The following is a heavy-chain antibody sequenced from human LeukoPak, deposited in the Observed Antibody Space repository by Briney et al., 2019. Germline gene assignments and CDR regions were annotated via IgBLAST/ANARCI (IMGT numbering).Heavy chain of an antibody. CDR2: IYPGDPET. J-gene: IGHJ4*02. D-gene: IGHD3-3*01. V-gene: IGHV5-51*01. Sequence: GESLKISCKGSGNTFTNYWIGWVRQLPGKGLEWMGIIYPGDPETRYSPSFQGQVTMSVDKSSSTAYLQWATLKASDTAIYFCARLSTRLLDHWGKGTRVTVSS. CDR1: GNTFTNYW. CDR3: ARLSTRLLDH.